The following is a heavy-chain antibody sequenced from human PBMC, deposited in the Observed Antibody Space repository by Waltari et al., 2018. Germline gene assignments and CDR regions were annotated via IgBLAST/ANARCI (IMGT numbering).Heavy chain of an antibody. J-gene: IGHJ4*02. CDR2: TKPKSVNT. Sequence: QVQLVQSGAEVKKPGASVKVSCRASGYPLTSYDINWVRQAPRQGLEWMGWTKPKSVNTGYAQKFQGRVTMTRDTSIDTAYMERSSLRSEDTAVYYCARVATLWVGDPPSLDFWGQGTLVTVSS. V-gene: IGHV1-8*01. CDR3: ARVATLWVGDPPSLDF. CDR1: GYPLTSYD. D-gene: IGHD3-10*01.